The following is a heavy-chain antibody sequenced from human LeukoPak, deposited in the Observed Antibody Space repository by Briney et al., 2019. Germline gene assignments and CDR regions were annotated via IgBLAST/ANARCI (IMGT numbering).Heavy chain of an antibody. J-gene: IGHJ4*02. Sequence: GGSLRLSCAASGFTVSTSVMHWVRQVPGKGLEWVAVISYDGSNKYYADSVKGRFTISRDNSKNTLYLQMNSLRAEDTAVYYCARDGFYYDSSGYSHFDYWGQGTLVTVSS. CDR3: ARDGFYYDSSGYSHFDY. CDR1: GFTVSTSV. CDR2: ISYDGSNK. D-gene: IGHD3-22*01. V-gene: IGHV3-30-3*01.